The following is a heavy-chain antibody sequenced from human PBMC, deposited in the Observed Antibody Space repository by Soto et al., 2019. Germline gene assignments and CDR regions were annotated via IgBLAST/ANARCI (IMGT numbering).Heavy chain of an antibody. CDR1: DSSINSNYH. CDR2: IHHSGTT. CDR3: ERGLYGGTFDY. J-gene: IGHJ4*02. Sequence: PSETLSLTCGVSDSSINSNYHWLWIRQPPGKGLEWIGAIHHSGTTCYTPSLKSRVTISMDMSKNHFSLRLTSVTAADTAVYYRERGLYGGTFDYWGQGTPVTVSS. V-gene: IGHV4-38-2*01. D-gene: IGHD4-17*01.